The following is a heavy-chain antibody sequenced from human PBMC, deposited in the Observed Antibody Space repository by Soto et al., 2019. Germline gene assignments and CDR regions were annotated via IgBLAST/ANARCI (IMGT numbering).Heavy chain of an antibody. V-gene: IGHV1-69*04. CDR3: ARDFGRDDSSGYFNSFDY. D-gene: IGHD3-22*01. CDR2: IIPILGIA. CDR1: GGTFSSYT. Sequence: SVKVSCKASGGTFSSYTISWVRQAPGQGLEWMGRIIPILGIANYAQKFQGRVTITADKSTSTAYMELSSLRSEDTAVYYCARDFGRDDSSGYFNSFDYWGQGTLVTVS. J-gene: IGHJ4*02.